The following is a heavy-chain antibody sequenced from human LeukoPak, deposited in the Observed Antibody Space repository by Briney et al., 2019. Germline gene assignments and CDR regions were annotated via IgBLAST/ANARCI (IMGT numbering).Heavy chain of an antibody. CDR2: IRADNGNT. D-gene: IGHD6-13*01. Sequence: ASVKVSCKASGYTFTNYGITWVRQAPGQGLERMGWIRADNGNTNYAQKLQGRITVTTDTSTSTVYMELRSLRSDDTAVYYCARDGFTSNWFLDYWGQGTPVTVSS. CDR3: ARDGFTSNWFLDY. J-gene: IGHJ4*02. V-gene: IGHV1-18*01. CDR1: GYTFTNYG.